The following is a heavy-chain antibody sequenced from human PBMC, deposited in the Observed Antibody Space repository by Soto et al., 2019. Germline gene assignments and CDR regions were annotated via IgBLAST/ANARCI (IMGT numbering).Heavy chain of an antibody. CDR2: ISHGATRK. CDR1: RFTFSDYG. V-gene: IGHV3-30*18. CDR3: AKDWVGGSNRYQLDY. J-gene: IGHJ4*02. Sequence: GGSLRLSCAASRFTFSDYGMHWVRQAPGKGLECVAGISHGATRKSYSDSVKGRFIISRDNSKKMLYLQLNSLRREDTAVYYCAKDWVGGSNRYQLDYWGRGTLVIVYS. D-gene: IGHD4-4*01.